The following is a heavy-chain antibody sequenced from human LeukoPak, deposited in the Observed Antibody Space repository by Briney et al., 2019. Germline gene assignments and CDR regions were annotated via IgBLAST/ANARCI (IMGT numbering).Heavy chain of an antibody. Sequence: PSETLSLTCTVSGGSISGSSYYWGWIRQPPGKGLEWIGSIYYSGSTYYNPSLKSRVTISVDTSKNQFSLKLSSVTAADTAVYYCARHKKLGQQLVIAFDIWGQGTMVTVSS. J-gene: IGHJ3*02. D-gene: IGHD6-13*01. V-gene: IGHV4-39*01. CDR2: IYYSGST. CDR1: GGSISGSSYY. CDR3: ARHKKLGQQLVIAFDI.